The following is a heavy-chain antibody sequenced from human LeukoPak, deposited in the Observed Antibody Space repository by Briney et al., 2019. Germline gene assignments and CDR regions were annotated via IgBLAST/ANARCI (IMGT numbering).Heavy chain of an antibody. Sequence: GGSLRLSCAASGFTFSDYYMSWIRQAPGKGLEWVSYISSSSSYTNYADSVKGRFTISRDNPKNSLYLQMNSLRAEDTAVYYCARAWIQLWHPYYYYGMDVWGKGTTVTVSS. CDR3: ARAWIQLWHPYYYYGMDV. D-gene: IGHD5-18*01. CDR2: ISSSSSYT. J-gene: IGHJ6*04. CDR1: GFTFSDYY. V-gene: IGHV3-11*06.